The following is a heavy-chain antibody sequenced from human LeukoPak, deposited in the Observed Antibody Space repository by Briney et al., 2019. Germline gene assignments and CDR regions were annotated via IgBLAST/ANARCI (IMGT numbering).Heavy chain of an antibody. V-gene: IGHV4-34*01. D-gene: IGHD3-22*01. CDR1: GGSFSDYY. CDR2: INHSGST. Sequence: SETLSLTCAVYGGSFSDYYWSWIRQPPGKGLEWIGEINHSGSTNYNPSLKSRVTISADTSKNQFSLRLSSVTAADTAVYYCAGSSYIGLDFWGQGTLVTVSS. CDR3: AGSSYIGLDF. J-gene: IGHJ4*02.